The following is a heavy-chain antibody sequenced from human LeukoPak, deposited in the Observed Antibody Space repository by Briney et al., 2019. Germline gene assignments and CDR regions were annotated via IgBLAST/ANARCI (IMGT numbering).Heavy chain of an antibody. V-gene: IGHV4-4*07. Sequence: SSETLSLTCTVSGGSISSYYWSWIRQPAGKGLEWIGRIYTSGSTNYNPSLKSRVTMSVDTSKNQFSLKLSSVTAADTAVYYCAREDYYDSSGYYSYGGQGTLVTVSS. D-gene: IGHD3-22*01. CDR1: GGSISSYY. J-gene: IGHJ4*02. CDR3: AREDYYDSSGYYSY. CDR2: IYTSGST.